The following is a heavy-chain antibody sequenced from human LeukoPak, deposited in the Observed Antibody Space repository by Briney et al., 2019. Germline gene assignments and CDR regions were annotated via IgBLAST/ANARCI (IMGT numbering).Heavy chain of an antibody. CDR1: GFTFSHYA. D-gene: IGHD2-8*02. V-gene: IGHV3-23*01. CDR2: IDGGGGNT. J-gene: IGHJ4*02. Sequence: GGSLRLSCAVSGFTFSHYAMAWVRQAPGRGLEWVSTIDGGGGNTHYADSVKGRFTISRDNSKNTLYVQMNSLRAEDAAVYYCAKAQYCTGGSCYWDYWGQGTLVTVSS. CDR3: AKAQYCTGGSCYWDY.